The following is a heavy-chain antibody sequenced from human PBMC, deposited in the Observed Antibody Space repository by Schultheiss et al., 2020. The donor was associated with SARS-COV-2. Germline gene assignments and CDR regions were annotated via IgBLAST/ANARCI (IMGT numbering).Heavy chain of an antibody. V-gene: IGHV4-59*12. D-gene: IGHD4-17*01. J-gene: IGHJ2*01. CDR2: VYYSGYT. CDR1: GFTFSDAW. Sequence: GSLRLSCAASGFTFSDAWLTWVRQAPGKGLEWIGYVYYSGYTNYNPSLKSRVTISVDTSKNQFSLKLSSVTAADTAVYYCARMADYGDYWYFDLWGRGTLVTVSS. CDR3: ARMADYGDYWYFDL.